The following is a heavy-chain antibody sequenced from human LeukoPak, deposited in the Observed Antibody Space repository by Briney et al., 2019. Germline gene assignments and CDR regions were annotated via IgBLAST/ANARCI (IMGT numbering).Heavy chain of an antibody. D-gene: IGHD3-22*01. CDR2: IYHSGST. Sequence: SETLSLTCTVSGYSISSGYYWGWIRQPPGKGLEWIGEIYHSGSTNYNPSLKSRVTISVDTSKNQFSLKLSSVTAADTAVYYCARGSRYYYDSSGKGWFDPWGQGTLVTVSS. CDR3: ARGSRYYYDSSGKGWFDP. V-gene: IGHV4-38-2*02. J-gene: IGHJ5*02. CDR1: GYSISSGYY.